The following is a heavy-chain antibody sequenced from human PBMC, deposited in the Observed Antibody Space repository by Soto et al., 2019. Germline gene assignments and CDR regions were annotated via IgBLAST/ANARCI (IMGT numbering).Heavy chain of an antibody. CDR1: GGSISSHY. CDR2: IYSSGST. V-gene: IGHV4-59*11. CDR3: ARGTSGSHWPFDY. D-gene: IGHD1-26*01. Sequence: LSLTCTVSGGSISSHYWSWIRQPPGKGLEWIGYIYSSGSTNYNPSLKNRLTISVDTSKNQFSLRLSSVTAADTAVYYCARGTSGSHWPFDYWGQGTLVTVSS. J-gene: IGHJ4*02.